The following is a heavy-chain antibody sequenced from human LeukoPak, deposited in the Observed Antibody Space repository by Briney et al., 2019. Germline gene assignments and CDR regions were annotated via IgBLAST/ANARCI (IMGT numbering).Heavy chain of an antibody. D-gene: IGHD6-19*01. V-gene: IGHV3-23*01. CDR3: AKDQKGRWLADFDY. CDR2: ISGSGGST. J-gene: IGHJ4*02. CDR1: GFTFSSYA. Sequence: QTGGSLRLSCAASGFTFSSYAMSWVRQAPGKGLEWVSAISGSGGSTYYADSVKGRFTISRDNSKNTLYLQMNSLRAEDTAVYYCAKDQKGRWLADFDYWGQGTLVTVSS.